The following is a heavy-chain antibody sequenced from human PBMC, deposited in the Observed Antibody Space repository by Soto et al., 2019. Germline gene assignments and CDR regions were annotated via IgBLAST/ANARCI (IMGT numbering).Heavy chain of an antibody. CDR2: IYYSGST. J-gene: IGHJ4*02. D-gene: IGHD3-10*01. V-gene: IGHV4-59*01. CDR3: ARDRADDGSGSYFDY. Sequence: PGKGLEWIGYIYYSGSTNYNPSLKSRVTISVDTSKNQFSLKLSSVTAAVTAVYYCARDRADDGSGSYFDYWGRGTLVTVSS.